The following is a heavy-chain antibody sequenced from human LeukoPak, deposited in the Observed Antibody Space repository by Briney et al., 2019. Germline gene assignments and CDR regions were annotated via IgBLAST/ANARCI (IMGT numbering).Heavy chain of an antibody. CDR1: GGSISSTIHY. CDR3: ARLKAVAGTDY. D-gene: IGHD6-19*01. Sequence: PSETLSLTCTVSGGSISSTIHYWGWIRQPPGKGLEWIGSIYHSGRTYSNPSLKSRVTISVYTSKNQFSLKLSSVTAADTAVYYCARLKAVAGTDYWGQGTLVTVSS. CDR2: IYHSGRT. J-gene: IGHJ4*02. V-gene: IGHV4-39*01.